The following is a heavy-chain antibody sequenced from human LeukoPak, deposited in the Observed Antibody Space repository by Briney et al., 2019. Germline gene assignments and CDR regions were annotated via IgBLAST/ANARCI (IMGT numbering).Heavy chain of an antibody. J-gene: IGHJ3*01. D-gene: IGHD2-15*01. CDR2: VNNDGSRT. V-gene: IGHV3-74*01. CDR1: GFTFSSYW. Sequence: GGSLRLSCAASGFTFSSYWMHWVRQAPGKGLVWFSHVNNDGSRTTYADSVKGRFTVSRDNAKNTLYLQMNSLRAEDTAVYYCVRSGFCSGADCRGAFDVWGQGTMVTVSS. CDR3: VRSGFCSGADCRGAFDV.